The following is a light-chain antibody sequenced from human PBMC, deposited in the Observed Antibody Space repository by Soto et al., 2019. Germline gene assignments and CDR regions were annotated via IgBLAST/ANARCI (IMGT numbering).Light chain of an antibody. CDR2: KSS. CDR3: QQYNSYSCT. V-gene: IGKV1-5*03. Sequence: DIHITQSPSTLSASVGDRVTITCRASQRISSWLAWYQQKPGKALKLLIYKSSGLESAVPSRSSGSRSRTEFTLTISRLPPDDFATYYCQQYNSYSCTFGQGTKVAIK. CDR1: QRISSW. J-gene: IGKJ1*01.